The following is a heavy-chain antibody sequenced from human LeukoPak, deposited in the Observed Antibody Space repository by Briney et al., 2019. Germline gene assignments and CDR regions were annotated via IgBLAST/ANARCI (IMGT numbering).Heavy chain of an antibody. J-gene: IGHJ4*02. CDR1: GESFSGYH. Sequence: SETVTLFCAVYGESFSGYHWSWTRQPPGKGLEWLGEINHSGSTNYNPSLKSRVTISVDTSKNQFSLKLSSVTAADTAVYYCASSRSIRLWFLNYWGRGTLVTVSS. D-gene: IGHD3-10*01. CDR3: ASSRSIRLWFLNY. CDR2: INHSGST. V-gene: IGHV4-34*01.